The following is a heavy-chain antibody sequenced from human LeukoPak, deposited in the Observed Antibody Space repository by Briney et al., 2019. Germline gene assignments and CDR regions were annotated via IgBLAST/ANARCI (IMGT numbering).Heavy chain of an antibody. J-gene: IGHJ4*02. Sequence: ASVKISCKASGYTFTSHGFTWVRQAPGQGLEWVGWISVYNGNKKYAQKLQGRVTMTRDTSISTAYMELSRLRSDDTAVYYCARENYGSGSYYLDYWGQGTLVTVSS. D-gene: IGHD3-10*01. CDR2: ISVYNGNK. V-gene: IGHV1-18*01. CDR3: ARENYGSGSYYLDY. CDR1: GYTFTSHG.